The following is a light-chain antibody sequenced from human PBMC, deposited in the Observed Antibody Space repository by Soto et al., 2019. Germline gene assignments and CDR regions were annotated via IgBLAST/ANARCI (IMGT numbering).Light chain of an antibody. V-gene: IGLV2-23*01. J-gene: IGLJ1*01. CDR1: SSDVGSYNL. Sequence: QSALTQPASVSGSPGQSITISCTGTSSDVGSYNLVSWYQQDPGKAPKLMIYEGSKRPTGVSNRFSGSKSANTASLTISGLQPEDEAEYYCCSYGVRSTYVFGGGTKVTVL. CDR2: EGS. CDR3: CSYGVRSTYV.